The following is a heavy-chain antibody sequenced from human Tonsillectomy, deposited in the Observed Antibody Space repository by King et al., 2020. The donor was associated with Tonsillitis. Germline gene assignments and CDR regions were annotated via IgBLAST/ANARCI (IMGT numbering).Heavy chain of an antibody. CDR2: IKQDGSEK. Sequence: EVQLVESGGGLVQPGGSLRLSCAASGFTFSTYWMSWVRQAPGKGLEWVANIKQDGSEKYYVDSVKGRFTISRDNAKNSLYLQMNSLRAEDTAVYYCASSRSSGSPYYYYYGMDVWGQGTTVTVSS. CDR3: ASSRSSGSPYYYYYGMDV. CDR1: GFTFSTYW. D-gene: IGHD3-22*01. J-gene: IGHJ6*02. V-gene: IGHV3-7*01.